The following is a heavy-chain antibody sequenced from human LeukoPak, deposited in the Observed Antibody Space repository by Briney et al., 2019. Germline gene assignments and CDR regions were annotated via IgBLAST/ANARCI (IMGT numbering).Heavy chain of an antibody. D-gene: IGHD7-27*01. J-gene: IGHJ3*01. V-gene: IGHV3-23*01. CDR2: ISGSGGST. CDR1: GFTFSSYA. Sequence: PGGSLRLSCAASGFTFSSYAMSWVRQAPGKGLEWVSAISGSGGSTYYADSVKGRFTISKDNSDSTVYLQMNSLRAEDTAVYYCARDPPNSGYALDVWGQGTVVTVSS. CDR3: ARDPPNSGYALDV.